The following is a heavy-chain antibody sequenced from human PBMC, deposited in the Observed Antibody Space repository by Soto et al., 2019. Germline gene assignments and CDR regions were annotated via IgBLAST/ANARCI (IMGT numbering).Heavy chain of an antibody. Sequence: GGSLRLSCATSGFTFSNSAMSWVGQAPEKGLEWVSFISFSGGNTYYADSVKGRFTISGDNSKNTLYLQMNSLRAEATAPYYCAKATLLDNRGYVLDSWGHRTPVSVSP. CDR3: AKATLLDNRGYVLDS. D-gene: IGHD3-22*01. CDR1: GFTFSNSA. CDR2: ISFSGGNT. V-gene: IGHV3-23*01. J-gene: IGHJ5*01.